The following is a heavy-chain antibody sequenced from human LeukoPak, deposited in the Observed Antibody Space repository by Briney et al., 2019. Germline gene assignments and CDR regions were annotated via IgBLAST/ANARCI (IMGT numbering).Heavy chain of an antibody. D-gene: IGHD3-9*01. Sequence: PSETLSLTCTVSGGSISSYYWSWIRQPPGKGLEWIGYIYYSGSTNYNPSLKSRVTISVDKSKNQFSLKLSSVTAADTAVYYCARSKDILTRYCFDYWGQGTLVTVSS. V-gene: IGHV4-59*01. CDR1: GGSISSYY. CDR3: ARSKDILTRYCFDY. J-gene: IGHJ4*02. CDR2: IYYSGST.